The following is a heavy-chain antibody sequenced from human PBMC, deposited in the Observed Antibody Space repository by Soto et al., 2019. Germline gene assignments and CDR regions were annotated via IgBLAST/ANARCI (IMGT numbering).Heavy chain of an antibody. V-gene: IGHV3-7*04. Sequence: GGSLRLSCAASGFTFISYWMSWVLQAPGKGLEWVANIKQDGSEKYYVDSVKGRFTISRDNAKNSLYLQMNSLRAEDTAVYYCARFYYDSSGYLPSPYYYYYGMDGWGQGTTVTVAS. CDR1: GFTFISYW. CDR2: IKQDGSEK. D-gene: IGHD3-22*01. CDR3: ARFYYDSSGYLPSPYYYYYGMDG. J-gene: IGHJ6*02.